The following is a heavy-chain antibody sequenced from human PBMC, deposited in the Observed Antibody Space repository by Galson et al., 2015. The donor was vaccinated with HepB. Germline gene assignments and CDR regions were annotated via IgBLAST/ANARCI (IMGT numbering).Heavy chain of an antibody. V-gene: IGHV3-48*01. D-gene: IGHD3-16*01. Sequence: SLRLSCAASGFTFSSYSMNWVRQAPGKGLEWVSYISSSSSTIYYADSVKGRFTISRDNAKNSLYLQMNSLRAEDTAVYYCARLGGPVDYWGQGTLVTVSS. CDR1: GFTFSSYS. CDR3: ARLGGPVDY. J-gene: IGHJ4*02. CDR2: ISSSSSTI.